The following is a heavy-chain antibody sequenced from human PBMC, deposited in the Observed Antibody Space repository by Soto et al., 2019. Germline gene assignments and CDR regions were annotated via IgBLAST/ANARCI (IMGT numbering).Heavy chain of an antibody. CDR2: ISGSGSTT. CDR1: GITFSNYG. CDR3: AKMVVADVAAQTNHFDY. V-gene: IGHV3-23*01. D-gene: IGHD2-15*01. Sequence: EVQLLESGGGLVQPGGSLRLYCAASGITFSNYGMSWVRQAPGKGLEWESTISGSGSTTYYADSVKGRFTISRDNPQNTVNLQMNSLRAEDTAVYYCAKMVVADVAAQTNHFDYWGQGTLVTDSS. J-gene: IGHJ4*02.